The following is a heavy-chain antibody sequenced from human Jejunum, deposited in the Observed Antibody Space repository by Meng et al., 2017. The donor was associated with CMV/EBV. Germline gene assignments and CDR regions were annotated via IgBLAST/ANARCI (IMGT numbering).Heavy chain of an antibody. Sequence: TVSGGSISSSHYYWGWIRQPPGKGLELIGTIYYSGSTYYNPSLNSRVTISVDTSKNQFSLKLSSVTAADTAVYYCARDSSSGWQFDYWGQGTLVTVSS. D-gene: IGHD6-19*01. CDR3: ARDSSSGWQFDY. CDR1: GGSISSSHYY. J-gene: IGHJ4*02. CDR2: IYYSGST. V-gene: IGHV4-39*07.